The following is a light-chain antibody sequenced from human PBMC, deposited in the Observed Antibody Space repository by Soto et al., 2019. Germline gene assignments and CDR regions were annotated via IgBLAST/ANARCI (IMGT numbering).Light chain of an antibody. CDR1: KLGDKY. CDR3: QAWDSSTAEVL. Sequence: SYELTEPPSVSVSPGQTASITCSGDKLGDKYACWYQQKPGQSPVLVIYQDSKRPSGIPERFSGSNSGNTATLTISGTQAMDEADYYCQAWDSSTAEVLFGGGTKVTVL. V-gene: IGLV3-1*01. CDR2: QDS. J-gene: IGLJ2*01.